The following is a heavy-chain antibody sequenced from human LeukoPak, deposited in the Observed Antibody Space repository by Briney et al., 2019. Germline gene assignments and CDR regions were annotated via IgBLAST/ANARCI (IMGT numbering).Heavy chain of an antibody. CDR2: ISDSGART. V-gene: IGHV3-23*01. Sequence: PGGSLRLSCAASGFTFSSYAMTWVRQAPGKGLEWVSTISDSGARTNYADSAKGRFTISKDNSMTTLYLQMNSLRADDTAVYYCASDYFLDYWGQGTLVTVSS. J-gene: IGHJ4*02. CDR3: ASDYFLDY. CDR1: GFTFSSYA. D-gene: IGHD6-25*01.